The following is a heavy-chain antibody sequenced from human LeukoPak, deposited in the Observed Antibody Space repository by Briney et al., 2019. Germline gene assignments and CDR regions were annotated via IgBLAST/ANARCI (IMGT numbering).Heavy chain of an antibody. CDR3: ARVPLYYDILTGSMDV. Sequence: PSETLSLTCTVSGSSISSGGYYWSWIRQPPGMGLEWIGYIYQSGSTYYNPSLKSRVTISVDTSKNQFSLKLSSVTAADTAVYYCARVPLYYDILTGSMDVWGKGTTVTVSS. CDR2: IYQSGST. V-gene: IGHV4-30-2*01. D-gene: IGHD3-9*01. CDR1: GSSISSGGYY. J-gene: IGHJ6*04.